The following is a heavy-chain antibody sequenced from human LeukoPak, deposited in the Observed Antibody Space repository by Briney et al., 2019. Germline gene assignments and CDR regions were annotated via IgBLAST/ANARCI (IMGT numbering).Heavy chain of an antibody. D-gene: IGHD1-26*01. J-gene: IGHJ4*02. CDR1: GFSFSSYK. V-gene: IGHV3-21*01. CDR3: AREHEGFSATYFDY. Sequence: GGSLRLSCVASGFSFSSYKMNWVRQAPGNGLEWVSSISRSASNIYYADSLKGLITISRDNAKNSFYLQMNSLRAEDTAVFYCAREHEGFSATYFDYWGQGTLVTVSS. CDR2: ISRSASNI.